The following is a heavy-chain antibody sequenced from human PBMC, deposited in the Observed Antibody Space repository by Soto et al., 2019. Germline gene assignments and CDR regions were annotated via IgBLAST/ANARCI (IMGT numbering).Heavy chain of an antibody. Sequence: QVHLVQSGAEVKHPGASVRVSCKASGITYSTYAIHWVRQAPGQGLEWMGWINAGEGFTRYSQDFQGRVTLTTVTSASTTYMDLSKLTFEDPGIYYCARAISGYVTWGQGTQVTVSS. D-gene: IGHD6-25*01. CDR1: GITYSTYA. J-gene: IGHJ5*02. V-gene: IGHV1-3*01. CDR2: INAGEGFT. CDR3: ARAISGYVT.